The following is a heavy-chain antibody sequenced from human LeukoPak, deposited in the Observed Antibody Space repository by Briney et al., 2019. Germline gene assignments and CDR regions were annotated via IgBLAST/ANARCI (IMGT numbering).Heavy chain of an antibody. CDR1: GFTFSSYW. CDR3: ARGGGMDV. J-gene: IGHJ6*02. Sequence: GGSLRLSCAASGFTFSSYWMNWARQAPGKGLEWVASINHNGNVNYYVDSVKGRFTISRDNAKNSLCLQMSNLRAEDTAVYFCARGGGMDVWGQGATVTVSS. D-gene: IGHD3-16*01. V-gene: IGHV3-7*03. CDR2: INHNGNVN.